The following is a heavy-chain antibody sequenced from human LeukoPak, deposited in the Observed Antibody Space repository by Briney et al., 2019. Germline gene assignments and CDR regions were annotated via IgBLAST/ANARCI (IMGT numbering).Heavy chain of an antibody. CDR1: GFTFSRSA. D-gene: IGHD1-14*01. V-gene: IGHV1-58*02. CDR2: IVVGSGNT. Sequence: SVKVSCKASGFTFSRSAMQWVRQARGQSLEWIGWIVVGSGNTNYAQTFQERVTITRDRTTSTAYMELSSLMSEDTAVYYCAACNNSLYYQYGMDVWGQGTTVTVSS. CDR3: AACNNSLYYQYGMDV. J-gene: IGHJ6*02.